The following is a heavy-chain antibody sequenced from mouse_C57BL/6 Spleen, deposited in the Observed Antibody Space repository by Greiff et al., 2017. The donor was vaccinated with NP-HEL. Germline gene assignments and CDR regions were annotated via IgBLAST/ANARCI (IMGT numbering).Heavy chain of an antibody. J-gene: IGHJ2*01. D-gene: IGHD1-1*01. CDR3: AREEDGFDY. CDR1: GYTFTDYY. Sequence: VQLQQSGPVLVKPGASVKMSCKASGYTFTDYYMNWVKQSHGKSLEWIGVINPYNGGTSYNQKFKGKATLTVDKSSSTAYMELNSLTSEDSAVYYCAREEDGFDYWGQGTTLTVSS. V-gene: IGHV1-19*01. CDR2: INPYNGGT.